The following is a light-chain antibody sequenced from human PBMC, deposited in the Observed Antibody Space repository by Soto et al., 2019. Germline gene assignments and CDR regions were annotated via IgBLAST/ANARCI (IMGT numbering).Light chain of an antibody. CDR1: SSDVGGYDY. Sequence: QSALTQPPSASGSPGQSVTISCTGTSSDVGGYDYVSWHQQHPGKAPKVIIYGVNKRPSGVPDRFSGSKSGNTASLTVSGLQAEDEAYYYCSSYAGTNNYVFGIGTKLTVL. J-gene: IGLJ1*01. CDR3: SSYAGTNNYV. CDR2: GVN. V-gene: IGLV2-8*01.